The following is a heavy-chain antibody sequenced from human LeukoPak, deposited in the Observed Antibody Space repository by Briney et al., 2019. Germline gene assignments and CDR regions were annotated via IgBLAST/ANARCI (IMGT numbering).Heavy chain of an antibody. V-gene: IGHV3-7*01. CDR1: GFTFSRYW. CDR2: IKKDGSEK. D-gene: IGHD6-19*01. Sequence: GGSLRLSCAASGFTFSRYWMSWVRQAPGKGLEWVANIKKDGSEKYYVDSVKGRFTISRDNAKNSLFLQMNSLRAEDTAVYYCAGDIGWFYFDYWGQGSLVTVSS. CDR3: AGDIGWFYFDY. J-gene: IGHJ4*02.